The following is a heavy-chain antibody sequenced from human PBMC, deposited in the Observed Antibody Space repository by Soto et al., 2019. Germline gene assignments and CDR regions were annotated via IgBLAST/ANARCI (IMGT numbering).Heavy chain of an antibody. CDR3: ARGPAYGSGSYMPPCDY. Sequence: QVQLGQSGAEVKKPGASVKLSCKASCYTFTSDGISWVLQAPGQGLELMGWFSAYNGNTNYAQKLQGRVTMTTDTATSTDYMELRSPKSDDTAGNDCARGPAYGSGSYMPPCDYWGQGTLVTVSS. J-gene: IGHJ4*02. D-gene: IGHD3-10*01. CDR1: CYTFTSDG. V-gene: IGHV1-18*01. CDR2: FSAYNGNT.